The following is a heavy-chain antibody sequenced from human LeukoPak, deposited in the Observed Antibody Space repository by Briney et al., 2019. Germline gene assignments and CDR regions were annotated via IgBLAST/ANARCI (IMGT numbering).Heavy chain of an antibody. CDR1: GFTFSSYG. Sequence: PGRSLRLSRAASGFTFSSYGMHWVRQAPGKGLEWVAVIWYDGSNKYYADSVKGRFTISRDNSKNTLYLQMNSLRAEDTAVYYCARDPPWGAPYYYYMDVWGKGTTVTVSS. CDR3: ARDPPWGAPYYYYMDV. D-gene: IGHD7-27*01. CDR2: IWYDGSNK. V-gene: IGHV3-33*01. J-gene: IGHJ6*03.